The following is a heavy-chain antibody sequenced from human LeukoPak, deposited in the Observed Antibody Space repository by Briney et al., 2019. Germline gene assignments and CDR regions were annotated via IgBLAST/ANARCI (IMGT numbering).Heavy chain of an antibody. V-gene: IGHV4-34*01. CDR2: INHSGST. CDR1: GGSLSGYY. CDR3: ARGGPFDY. J-gene: IGHJ4*02. Sequence: SETLSLTCGVYGGSLSGYYWSWIRQPPGKGLEWIGEINHSGSTNYNPSLKSRVTISVDTSKNQFSLKLSSVTAADTAVYYCARGGPFDYWGQGTLVTVSS.